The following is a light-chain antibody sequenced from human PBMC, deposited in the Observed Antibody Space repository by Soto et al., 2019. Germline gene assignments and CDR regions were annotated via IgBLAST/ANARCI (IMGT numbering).Light chain of an antibody. Sequence: QSALTQPVSVSGSPGQSITISCTGTSSDVGSYNYVSWYQQHPGKAPKLMIYEVRNRPSGVSDRFSGSKSGKTASLTIFGLQAEDEADYYCSSYTTSTTQVFGGGTKLTVL. CDR2: EVR. CDR1: SSDVGSYNY. J-gene: IGLJ2*01. CDR3: SSYTTSTTQV. V-gene: IGLV2-14*01.